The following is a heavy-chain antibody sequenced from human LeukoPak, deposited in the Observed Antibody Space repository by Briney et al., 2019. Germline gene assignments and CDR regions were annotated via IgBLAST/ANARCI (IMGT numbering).Heavy chain of an antibody. Sequence: GGSLRPSCAASGFTFSSYWMNWVRQAPGKGLVWVSRIASDGSSTTYADSVKGRFSISRDNAKNTLYLQMNGLRVEDTAVYYCARGRPHGNDYWGQGTLVTVSS. CDR3: ARGRPHGNDY. CDR2: IASDGSST. CDR1: GFTFSSYW. D-gene: IGHD4-23*01. J-gene: IGHJ4*02. V-gene: IGHV3-74*01.